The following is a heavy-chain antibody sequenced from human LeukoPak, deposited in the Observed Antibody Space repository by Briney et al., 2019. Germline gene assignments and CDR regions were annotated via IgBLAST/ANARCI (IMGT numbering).Heavy chain of an antibody. J-gene: IGHJ4*02. V-gene: IGHV1-3*01. D-gene: IGHD6-13*01. Sequence: GASVKVSCKASGYTFIRNAIHWVRQAPGQRLEWMGWINVGNGNTKYSQKFQGRVTITRDTSASTAYMELSSLRSEDTAVYYCARRYSRHFDYWGQGTLVTVSS. CDR3: ARRYSRHFDY. CDR1: GYTFIRNA. CDR2: INVGNGNT.